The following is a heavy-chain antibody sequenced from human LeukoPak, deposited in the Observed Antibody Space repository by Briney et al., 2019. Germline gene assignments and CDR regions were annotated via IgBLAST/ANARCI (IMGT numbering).Heavy chain of an antibody. CDR2: ISASGYYI. J-gene: IGHJ6*03. CDR1: GFTFGSFA. Sequence: GGSLRLSCAASGFTFGSFAMSWVRQAPGKGLEWLSGISASGYYIYYADSVKGRFTISRDNSKNTLYIEMNSLRAEDTAVYYCARDGSWGDYQFYYMDVWGKGTTVTVSS. CDR3: ARDGSWGDYQFYYMDV. V-gene: IGHV3-23*01. D-gene: IGHD3-16*01.